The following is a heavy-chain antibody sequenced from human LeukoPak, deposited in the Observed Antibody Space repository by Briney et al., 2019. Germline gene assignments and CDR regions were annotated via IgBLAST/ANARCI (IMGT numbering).Heavy chain of an antibody. V-gene: IGHV4-59*01. Sequence: SETLSLTCTVSSASISTYYWSWIRQPPGKGLEWIGYIYHSGTSNYNPSLKSRVTISVDTSKNQFSLKLSSVTAADTAVYYCARTTMVRGTYYMDVWGKGTTVTISS. CDR3: ARTTMVRGTYYMDV. CDR2: IYHSGTS. D-gene: IGHD3-10*01. CDR1: SASISTYY. J-gene: IGHJ6*03.